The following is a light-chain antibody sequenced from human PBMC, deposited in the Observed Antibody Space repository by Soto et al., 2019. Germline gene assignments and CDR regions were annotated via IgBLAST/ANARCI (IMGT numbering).Light chain of an antibody. CDR3: QQYDNFPVT. Sequence: DIQMTQSPSSLSASVGDRITITCQASQDIRNYLNWYQQKPGKAPELVIYDATNLERGVPSRFSGVGSGTDFTLTISSLQPEDIATYYCQQYDNFPVTFGGGTKVEIE. CDR2: DAT. CDR1: QDIRNY. J-gene: IGKJ4*01. V-gene: IGKV1-33*01.